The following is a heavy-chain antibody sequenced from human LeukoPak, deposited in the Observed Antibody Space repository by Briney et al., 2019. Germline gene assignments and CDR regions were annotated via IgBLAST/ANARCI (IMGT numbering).Heavy chain of an antibody. V-gene: IGHV3-30*18. CDR2: ISYDGSNK. J-gene: IGHJ3*02. Sequence: GGSLRLSCAASGFTFSSYGMHWVRQAPGKGLEWVAAISYDGSNKYYADSVKGRFTISRDNSKNTLYLQMDSLRAEDTAVYYCAKGFNYYDSSGYYRERRSDAFDIWGQGTMVTVSS. CDR1: GFTFSSYG. D-gene: IGHD3-22*01. CDR3: AKGFNYYDSSGYYRERRSDAFDI.